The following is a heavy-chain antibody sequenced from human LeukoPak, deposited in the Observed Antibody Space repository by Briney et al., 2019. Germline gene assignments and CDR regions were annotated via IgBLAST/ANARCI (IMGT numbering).Heavy chain of an antibody. D-gene: IGHD5-24*01. J-gene: IGHJ4*02. V-gene: IGHV4-34*01. CDR3: ARGGVEMATIRLFDY. Sequence: PSATLSLTCTVYGGSFSGYYWSWIRQPPGSGLEWIGEINHSGSINYNPSLKSRVTISVDTSKNQFSLKLSSVTAADTAVYYCARGGVEMATIRLFDYWGQGTLVTVSS. CDR2: INHSGSI. CDR1: GGSFSGYY.